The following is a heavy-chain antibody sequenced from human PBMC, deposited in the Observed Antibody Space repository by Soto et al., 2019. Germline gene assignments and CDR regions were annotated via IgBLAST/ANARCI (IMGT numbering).Heavy chain of an antibody. CDR3: AKARRYWSSTSCIRNWFDP. J-gene: IGHJ5*02. CDR2: ISYDGSNK. CDR1: GFTFSSYG. D-gene: IGHD2-2*01. V-gene: IGHV3-30*18. Sequence: QVQLVESGGGVVQPGRSLRLSCAASGFTFSSYGMHWVRQAPGKGLEWVAVISYDGSNKYYADSVKGRFTISRDNSKNTLYLQMNSMRAEDTAVYYCAKARRYWSSTSCIRNWFDPWGQGTLVTVSS.